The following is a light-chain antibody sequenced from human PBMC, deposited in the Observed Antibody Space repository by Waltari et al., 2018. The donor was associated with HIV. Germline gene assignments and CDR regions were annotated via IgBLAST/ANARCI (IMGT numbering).Light chain of an antibody. V-gene: IGKV3-15*01. CDR1: QTVGDN. CDR3: HQYNVWPPWA. Sequence: EIVVTQSPATLSVSLGESATLSCWASQTVGDNLAWYQQRPGQAPRLLIYAASTRATDTPARFSGSGSGTVFTLIINSLQSEDFAVYYCHQYNVWPPWAFGPGTKVEIK. CDR2: AAS. J-gene: IGKJ1*01.